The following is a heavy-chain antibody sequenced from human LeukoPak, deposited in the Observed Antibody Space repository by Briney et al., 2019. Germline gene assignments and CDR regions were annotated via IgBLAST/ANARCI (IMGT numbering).Heavy chain of an antibody. J-gene: IGHJ6*03. Sequence: SVKVSCKASGGTFSSYAISWVRQAPGQGLEWMGRIIPIFGTANNAQKFQGRVTITTDESTSTAYMELSSLRSEDTAVYYCASSYYYGSGSYYDNYYYYMDVWGKGTTVTVSS. D-gene: IGHD3-10*01. V-gene: IGHV1-69*05. CDR1: GGTFSSYA. CDR3: ASSYYYGSGSYYDNYYYYMDV. CDR2: IIPIFGTA.